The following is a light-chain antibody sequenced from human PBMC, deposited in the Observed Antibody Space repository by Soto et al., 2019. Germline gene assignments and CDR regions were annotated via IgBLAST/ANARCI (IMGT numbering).Light chain of an antibody. CDR3: GTWDSSLSSWV. Sequence: QSVLTQPPSVSAAPGQTVTISCSGSSSNIARYYVSWYRQVPGTAPTLLIYDDTKRPSGIPDRFSGSKSGTSATLGITGLQTVDEADYYCGTWDSSLSSWVFGGGTKLTVL. CDR1: SSNIARYY. V-gene: IGLV1-51*01. J-gene: IGLJ3*02. CDR2: DDT.